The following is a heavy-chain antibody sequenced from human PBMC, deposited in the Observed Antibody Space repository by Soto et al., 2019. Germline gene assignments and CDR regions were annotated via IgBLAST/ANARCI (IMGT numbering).Heavy chain of an antibody. D-gene: IGHD3-22*01. CDR3: ARRPMYYDSSGLHSGIDY. J-gene: IGHJ4*02. CDR1: GYSFTSYW. CDR2: IDPSDSYT. Sequence: PGESLKISCKGSGYSFTSYWISWVRQMPGKGLEWMGRIDPSDSYTNYSPSFQGHVTISADKSISTAYLQWSSLKASDTAMHYCARRPMYYDSSGLHSGIDYWGQGTLVTVSS. V-gene: IGHV5-10-1*01.